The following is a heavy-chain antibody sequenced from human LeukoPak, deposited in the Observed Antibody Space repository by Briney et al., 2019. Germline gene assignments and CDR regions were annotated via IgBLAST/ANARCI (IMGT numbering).Heavy chain of an antibody. CDR1: GFSFSSYW. D-gene: IGHD3-10*01. V-gene: IGHV3-74*01. CDR3: AKDLPLLWFGELFPDV. Sequence: GGSLRLSCAASGFSFSSYWMYWVRQAPGKGLVWVARIRFDGAITRYADSVKGRFTISRDNSKNTLYLQMNSLRAEDTAVYYCAKDLPLLWFGELFPDVWGQGTTVTVSS. CDR2: IRFDGAIT. J-gene: IGHJ6*02.